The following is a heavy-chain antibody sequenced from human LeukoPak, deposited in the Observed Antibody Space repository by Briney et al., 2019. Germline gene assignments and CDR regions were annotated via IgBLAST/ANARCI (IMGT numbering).Heavy chain of an antibody. CDR1: GFTFSSYS. Sequence: GGSLRLSCAASGFTFSSYSMNWVRQAPGKGLEWVSSISSSSSYIYYADSVKGRFTISRDNAKNPLYLQMNSLRAEDTAVYYCAREVPPGGWNWFDPWGQGTLVTVSS. CDR3: AREVPPGGWNWFDP. CDR2: ISSSSSYI. J-gene: IGHJ5*02. D-gene: IGHD6-19*01. V-gene: IGHV3-21*01.